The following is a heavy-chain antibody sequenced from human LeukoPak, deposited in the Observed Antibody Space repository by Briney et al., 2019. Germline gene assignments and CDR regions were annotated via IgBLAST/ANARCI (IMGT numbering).Heavy chain of an antibody. CDR1: GGTFSSYA. CDR3: ASTTAYSSSGYYFDY. Sequence: SVKVSCKASGGTFSSYAISWVRQAPGQGLEWMGGIIPIFGTANYAQKFQGRVTITADKSTSTAYMELSSLRSEDTAVYYCASTTAYSSSGYYFDYWGQGTLVTVSS. V-gene: IGHV1-69*06. D-gene: IGHD6-6*01. J-gene: IGHJ4*02. CDR2: IIPIFGTA.